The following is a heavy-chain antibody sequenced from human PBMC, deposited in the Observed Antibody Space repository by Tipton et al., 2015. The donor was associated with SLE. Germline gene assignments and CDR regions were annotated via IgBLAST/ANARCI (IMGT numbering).Heavy chain of an antibody. CDR2: FHYSGRT. Sequence: GLVKPSETLSLTCTVSGGSISRSSHYWAWIRQPPGKGLEWIGYFHYSGRTNYNPSLKSRVTISVDTTKKQFSLRVNSVTAADTAVYYCARGGGSYYDYWGQGTLVTVSS. J-gene: IGHJ4*02. CDR1: GGSISRSSHY. CDR3: ARGGGSYYDY. D-gene: IGHD1-26*01. V-gene: IGHV4-61*05.